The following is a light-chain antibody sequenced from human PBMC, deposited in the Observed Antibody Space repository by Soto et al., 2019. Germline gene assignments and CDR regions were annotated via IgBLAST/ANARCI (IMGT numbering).Light chain of an antibody. CDR3: NSYAGSNIL. CDR2: EVT. V-gene: IGLV2-8*01. J-gene: IGLJ2*01. Sequence: QSALTQPPSASGSPGQSVTISCTGTSSDIGAYYYVSWYQQHSGKAPKLLIYEVTKRPSGVPDRFSGSKSGNTASLTVSGLQAEDEADYYCNSYAGSNILFGGGTKLTV. CDR1: SSDIGAYYY.